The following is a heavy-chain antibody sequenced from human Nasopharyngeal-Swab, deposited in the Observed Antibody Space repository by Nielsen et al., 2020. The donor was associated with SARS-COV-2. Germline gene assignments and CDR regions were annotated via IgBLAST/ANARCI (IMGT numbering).Heavy chain of an antibody. V-gene: IGHV4-34*01. D-gene: IGHD2-2*01. Sequence: GSLRLSCAVYGGSFSGHQWSWVRQPPGKGLEWIGEVNHGGDTNYNPSLKSRVTIPVATSKNQFSLKLSSVTAADTAVYYCARGGAGVVPAPVLGLGPYYSYYYMDVWGKGTTVTVSS. CDR3: ARGGAGVVPAPVLGLGPYYSYYYMDV. J-gene: IGHJ6*03. CDR1: GGSFSGHQ. CDR2: VNHGGDT.